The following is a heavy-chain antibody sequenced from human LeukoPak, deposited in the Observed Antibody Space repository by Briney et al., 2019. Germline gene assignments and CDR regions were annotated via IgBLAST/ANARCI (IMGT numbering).Heavy chain of an antibody. J-gene: IGHJ4*02. CDR2: TNPNSGGT. Sequence: ASVKVSCKASGYTFTGYYMHWVRQAPGQGLEWMGWTNPNSGGTNYAQKFQGRVTMTRDTSISTAYMELSRLRSDDTAVYYCARSITMIGDFDYWGQGTLVTVSS. CDR3: ARSITMIGDFDY. V-gene: IGHV1-2*02. CDR1: GYTFTGYY. D-gene: IGHD3-22*01.